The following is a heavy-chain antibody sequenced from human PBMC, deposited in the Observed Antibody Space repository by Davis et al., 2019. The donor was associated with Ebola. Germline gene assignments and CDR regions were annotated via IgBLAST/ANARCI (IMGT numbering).Heavy chain of an antibody. CDR1: GVTFAGFC. J-gene: IGHJ4*02. Sequence: PGGSLRLSCPPSGVTFAGFCTHWVRQAPGKGLEWDGQTRKKSDYYATNYAPSVEGRFSLSRDASKNSVYLQMNILKTEDTAIYYCARDHDWGFEYWGEGTLVTVSA. D-gene: IGHD7-27*01. CDR3: ARDHDWGFEY. CDR2: TRKKSDYYAT. V-gene: IGHV3-72*01.